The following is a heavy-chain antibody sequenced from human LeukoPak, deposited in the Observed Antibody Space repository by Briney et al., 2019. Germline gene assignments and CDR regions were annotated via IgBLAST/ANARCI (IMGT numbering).Heavy chain of an antibody. J-gene: IGHJ4*02. Sequence: GGSLRLSCAASGFTFSTFAMSWVRQAPGKGLEWVSVISGSGGGTYYPDSVRGRFTISRYNSKNTLYLQMNSPRAEDTAVYYCSPYDFWSGPHPDFDYWGQGTLVTLSS. CDR3: SPYDFWSGPHPDFDY. CDR2: ISGSGGGT. D-gene: IGHD3-3*01. CDR1: GFTFSTFA. V-gene: IGHV3-23*01.